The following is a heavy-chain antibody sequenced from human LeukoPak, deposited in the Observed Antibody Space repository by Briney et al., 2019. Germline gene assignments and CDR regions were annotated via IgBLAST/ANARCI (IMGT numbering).Heavy chain of an antibody. Sequence: GGSLRLSCAASGFTFGRYWMSWVRQAPGKGLGHVANIKQDGSETHYVDSVKGRFTISRDNAKNSLYLQMISLRAEDTAVYYCAREYPATGHDYWGQGALVTVSS. CDR2: IKQDGSET. CDR3: AREYPATGHDY. V-gene: IGHV3-7*05. D-gene: IGHD2-2*02. CDR1: GFTFGRYW. J-gene: IGHJ4*02.